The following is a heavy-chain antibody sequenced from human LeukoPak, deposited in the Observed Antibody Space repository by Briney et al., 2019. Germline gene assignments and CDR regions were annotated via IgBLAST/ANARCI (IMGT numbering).Heavy chain of an antibody. CDR1: GFTFSSYG. V-gene: IGHV3-23*01. J-gene: IGHJ3*02. CDR2: ISGSGGST. Sequence: PGGSLRLSCAASGFTFSSYGMSWVRQAPGKGLEWVSAISGSGGSTYYADSVKGRFTISRDNSKNTLYLQMNSRRAEDTAVYYCARDSGNYLDAFDIWGQGTMVTVSS. CDR3: ARDSGNYLDAFDI. D-gene: IGHD1-7*01.